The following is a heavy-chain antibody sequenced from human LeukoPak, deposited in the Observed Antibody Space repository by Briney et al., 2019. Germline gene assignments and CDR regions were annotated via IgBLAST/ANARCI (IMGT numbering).Heavy chain of an antibody. J-gene: IGHJ5*02. Sequence: ASVKVSCKASGYTFTSYDINWVRQATGQGLEWMGWMNPNSGNTGYAQKFQGRVTITRNTSISTAYMELSSLRSEDTAVYYCAADLSGSYSPPNHWGQGTLVTVSS. CDR2: MNPNSGNT. D-gene: IGHD1-26*01. CDR3: AADLSGSYSPPNH. CDR1: GYTFTSYD. V-gene: IGHV1-8*03.